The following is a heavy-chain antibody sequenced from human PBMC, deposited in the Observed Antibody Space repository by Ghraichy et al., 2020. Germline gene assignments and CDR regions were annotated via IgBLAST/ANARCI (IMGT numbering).Heavy chain of an antibody. CDR3: ARDRRYSGYDLNNWFDP. CDR1: GGSISSYY. J-gene: IGHJ5*02. CDR2: IYTSGST. D-gene: IGHD5-12*01. Sequence: SETLSLTCTVSGGSISSYYWSWIRQPAGKGLEWIGRIYTSGSTNYNPSLKSRVTMSVDTSKNQFSLKLSSVTAADTAVYYFARDRRYSGYDLNNWFDPWGQGTLVTVSS. V-gene: IGHV4-4*07.